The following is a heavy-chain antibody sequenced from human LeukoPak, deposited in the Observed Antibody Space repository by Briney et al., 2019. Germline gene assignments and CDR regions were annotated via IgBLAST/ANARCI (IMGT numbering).Heavy chain of an antibody. CDR3: AGHHPRNTVDF. CDR2: ISDIGSI. D-gene: IGHD2/OR15-2a*01. J-gene: IGHJ4*02. CDR1: GGSISSYY. Sequence: SETLSLTCTVSGGSISSYYWSWIRQPPGKGLEWIAYISDIGSINYNPSLESRVTISLDTSKNQFSLKLSSVTAADTAVYYCAGHHPRNTVDFWGQGTLATVSS. V-gene: IGHV4-59*08.